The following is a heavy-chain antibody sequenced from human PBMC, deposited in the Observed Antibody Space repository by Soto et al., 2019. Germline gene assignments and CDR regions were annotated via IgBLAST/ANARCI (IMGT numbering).Heavy chain of an antibody. CDR2: IKQDGNDK. J-gene: IGHJ4*02. CDR3: AKDLHAILVTTPLDY. V-gene: IGHV3-7*01. Sequence: GSLRLSCAASGFTFSSYWMSWVRQAPEKGLEWVANIKQDGNDKYFVDSVKGRFTISRDNAKNSLYLQMNSLRAEDTAVYYCAKDLHAILVTTPLDYWGQGTLVTVSS. CDR1: GFTFSSYW. D-gene: IGHD5-12*01.